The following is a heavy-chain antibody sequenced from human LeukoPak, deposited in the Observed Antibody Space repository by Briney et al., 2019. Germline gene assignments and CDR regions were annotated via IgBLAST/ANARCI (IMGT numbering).Heavy chain of an antibody. V-gene: IGHV1-69*06. CDR2: IIPIFGTV. D-gene: IGHD3-10*01. Sequence: SVKVSCKASGYTFAAYYVHWVRQAPGQGLEWMGRIIPIFGTVNYAQNFQGRVTITADKSTSTAYMELSSLTSDDTAVYFCARDPMVRGIPPASWGQGTLVTVSS. CDR1: GYTFAAYY. CDR3: ARDPMVRGIPPAS. J-gene: IGHJ5*02.